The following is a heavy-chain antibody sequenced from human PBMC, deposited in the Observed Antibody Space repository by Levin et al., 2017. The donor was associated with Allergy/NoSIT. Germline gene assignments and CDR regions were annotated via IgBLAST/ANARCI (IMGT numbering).Heavy chain of an antibody. CDR1: GFTFSTFW. J-gene: IGHJ4*02. V-gene: IGHV3-7*01. D-gene: IGHD4-11*01. CDR3: AGWRDSRNY. Sequence: RAGGSLRLSCAASGFTFSTFWMNWVRQAPGKGLEWVANINPDGREKRYVDSVKGRFTISRDNAKNSLYLQLNSLRPEDMAVYYCAGWRDSRNYWGQGSLVTVSS. CDR2: INPDGREK.